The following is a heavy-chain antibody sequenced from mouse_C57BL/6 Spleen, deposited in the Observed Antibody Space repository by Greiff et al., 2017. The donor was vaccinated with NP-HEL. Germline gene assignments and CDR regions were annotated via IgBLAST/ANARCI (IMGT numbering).Heavy chain of an antibody. CDR2: IYPRAGST. D-gene: IGHD1-1*01. Sequence: VQRVESDAELVKPGASVKISCKVSGYSFTDHTIHWMKQRPEQGLEWIGYIYPRAGSTKYNEKFKGKATLTADKSSSTAYMQLNSLTSEDSAVYFCARSPVYYGAMDYWGQGTSVTVSS. V-gene: IGHV1-78*01. J-gene: IGHJ4*01. CDR1: GYSFTDHT. CDR3: ARSPVYYGAMDY.